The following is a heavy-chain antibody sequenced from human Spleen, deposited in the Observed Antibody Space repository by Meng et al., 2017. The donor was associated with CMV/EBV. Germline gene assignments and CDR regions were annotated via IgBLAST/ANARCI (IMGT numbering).Heavy chain of an antibody. CDR3: AKDQNGLYYDFWTGYDY. V-gene: IGHV3-21*04. CDR1: EFSFSSYH. CDR2: IHTSSNYI. J-gene: IGHJ4*02. D-gene: IGHD3-3*01. Sequence: GGSLRLSCAASEFSFSSYHMNWVRQAPGKGLEWVSSIHTSSNYIYYADSVKGRFTISRDNAKNSLSLQMNSLRAEDTAVYYCAKDQNGLYYDFWTGYDYWGQGTLVTVSS.